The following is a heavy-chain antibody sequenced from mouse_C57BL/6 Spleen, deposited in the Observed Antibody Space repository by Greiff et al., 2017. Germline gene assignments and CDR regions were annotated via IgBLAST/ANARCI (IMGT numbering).Heavy chain of an antibody. Sequence: EVKLMESGGGLVKPGGSLKLSCAASGFTFSSYAMSWVRQTPEKRLEWVATISDGGSYTYYPDNVKGRFTISSNNAKNNLYLQMSHLKSEGTAMYYCARGGYYEGAYWGQGTLVTVSA. CDR2: ISDGGSYT. D-gene: IGHD1-1*01. CDR1: GFTFSSYA. V-gene: IGHV5-4*03. CDR3: ARGGYYEGAY. J-gene: IGHJ3*01.